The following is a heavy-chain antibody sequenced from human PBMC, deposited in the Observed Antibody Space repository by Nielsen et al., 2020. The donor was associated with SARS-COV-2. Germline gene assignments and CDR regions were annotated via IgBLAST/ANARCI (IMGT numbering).Heavy chain of an antibody. Sequence: SETLSLTCTVSGSSISSYYWSWIRQPPGKGLEWIGYIYYSGSTNYNPSLKSRVTISVDTSKNQFSLKLSSVTAADTAVYYCARGGVAVAGTDDAFDIWGQGTMVTVSS. CDR2: IYYSGST. CDR3: ARGGVAVAGTDDAFDI. CDR1: GSSISSYY. D-gene: IGHD6-19*01. V-gene: IGHV4-59*01. J-gene: IGHJ3*02.